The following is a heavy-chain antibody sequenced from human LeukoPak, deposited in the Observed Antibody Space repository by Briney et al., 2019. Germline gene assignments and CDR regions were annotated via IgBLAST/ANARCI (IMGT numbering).Heavy chain of an antibody. CDR2: IYYSGST. Sequence: SETLSLTCAVYGGSFSGYYWSWIRQPPGKGLEWIGNIYYSGSTRYNPSLKSRVTISVDASKNQFSLKLSSVTAADTAVYYCARVGSGYYDIWGQGTMVTVSS. V-gene: IGHV4-59*12. D-gene: IGHD3-22*01. J-gene: IGHJ3*02. CDR3: ARVGSGYYDI. CDR1: GGSFSGYY.